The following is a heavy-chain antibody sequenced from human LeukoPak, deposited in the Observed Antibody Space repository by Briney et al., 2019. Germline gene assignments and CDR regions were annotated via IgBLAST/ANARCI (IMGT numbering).Heavy chain of an antibody. V-gene: IGHV3-53*01. CDR1: WFTASSNY. J-gene: IGHJ4*02. Sequence: PGGSLRLSCAASWFTASSNYMSWVRQAPGKGLEWVSVIYSGGSTYYADSVKGRFTISRDNSKNTLYLQMNSLRAEDTAVYYCARDSSGVDYWGQGTLVTVSS. D-gene: IGHD6-19*01. CDR2: IYSGGST. CDR3: ARDSSGVDY.